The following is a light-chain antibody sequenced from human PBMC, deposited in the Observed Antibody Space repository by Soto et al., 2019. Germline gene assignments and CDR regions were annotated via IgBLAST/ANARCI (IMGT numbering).Light chain of an antibody. CDR2: DVS. Sequence: QSALTQPASVSGSPGQSIAISCTGTSSDVGAYNSVSWYQQYPGKAPKLMIHDVSNRPSGVSDRISGSKSGNTASLTISGLQAEDEADYYCSSYTSSNSYVFGSGTKLTVL. CDR3: SSYTSSNSYV. CDR1: SSDVGAYNS. V-gene: IGLV2-14*03. J-gene: IGLJ1*01.